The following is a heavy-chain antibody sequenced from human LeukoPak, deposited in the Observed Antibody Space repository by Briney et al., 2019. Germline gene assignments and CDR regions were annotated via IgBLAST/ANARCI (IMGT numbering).Heavy chain of an antibody. CDR1: GFTFSSYS. CDR3: ARDGRTYYDILTPPA. V-gene: IGHV3-21*01. CDR2: ISSSSSYI. D-gene: IGHD3-9*01. J-gene: IGHJ5*02. Sequence: GGSLRLSCAASGFTFSSYSMYWVRQAPGKGLEWVSSISSSSSYIYYADSVKGRFTISRDNAKNSLHLQMNSLRAEDTAVYYCARDGRTYYDILTPPAWGQGTLVTVSS.